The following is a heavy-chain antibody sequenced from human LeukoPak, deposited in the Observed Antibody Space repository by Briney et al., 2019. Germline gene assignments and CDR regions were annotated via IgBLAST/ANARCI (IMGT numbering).Heavy chain of an antibody. CDR2: ISGSGGST. J-gene: IGHJ6*04. D-gene: IGHD1-1*01. V-gene: IGHV3-23*01. Sequence: GGSLRLSCAASGFTFGSYAMSWVRQAPGKGLEWVSAISGSGGSTYYADSVKGRFTISRDNSKNTLYLQMNSLRAEDTAVYYCAKDQLGTPYGMDVWGKGTTVTVSS. CDR1: GFTFGSYA. CDR3: AKDQLGTPYGMDV.